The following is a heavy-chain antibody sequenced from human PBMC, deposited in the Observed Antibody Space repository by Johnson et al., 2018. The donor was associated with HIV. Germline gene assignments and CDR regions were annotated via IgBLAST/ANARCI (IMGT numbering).Heavy chain of an antibody. V-gene: IGHV3-66*02. CDR3: ARDRANYDDSSGYYESGAFDI. J-gene: IGHJ3*02. Sequence: EQLVESGGGLVQPGGSLRLSCAASGITVSSNYMSWVRQAPGKGLEWVSVIFSVGCAYYADSVQGRFIISRDNSKNMLYLQMNSLRAEDTAVYYCARDRANYDDSSGYYESGAFDIWGQGTMVTVSS. D-gene: IGHD3-22*01. CDR1: GITVSSNY. CDR2: IFSVGCA.